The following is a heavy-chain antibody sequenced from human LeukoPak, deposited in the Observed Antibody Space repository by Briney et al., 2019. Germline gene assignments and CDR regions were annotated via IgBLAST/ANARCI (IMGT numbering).Heavy chain of an antibody. CDR1: GGSISSSSYY. V-gene: IGHV4-39*07. CDR3: ARGPLMITFGGVIVSSNAFDI. J-gene: IGHJ3*02. Sequence: SETLSLTCTVSGGSISSSSYYWGWIRQPPGKGLEWIGSIYYSGSTYYNPSLKSRVTISVDTSKNQFSLKLSSVTAADTAVYYCARGPLMITFGGVIVSSNAFDIWGQGTTVTVSS. D-gene: IGHD3-16*02. CDR2: IYYSGST.